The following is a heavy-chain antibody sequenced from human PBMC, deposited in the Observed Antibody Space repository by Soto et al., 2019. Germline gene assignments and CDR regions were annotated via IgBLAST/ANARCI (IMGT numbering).Heavy chain of an antibody. V-gene: IGHV4-30-2*01. Sequence: SETLSLTCAISCAPITWGDYSWNWIRQPPGKGLEWIGYIFHGGSTYYNPSLRSRVTISVDRSRTQFSLKMSSVTAADTAVYYCARGRVVVPAAVMFNCLDPWGQGALVTVSS. CDR2: IFHGGST. J-gene: IGHJ5*02. CDR1: CAPITWGDYS. CDR3: ARGRVVVPAAVMFNCLDP. D-gene: IGHD2-2*01.